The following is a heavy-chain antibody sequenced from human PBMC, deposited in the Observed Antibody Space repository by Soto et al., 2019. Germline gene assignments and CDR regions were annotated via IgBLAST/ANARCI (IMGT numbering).Heavy chain of an antibody. CDR3: ASHPGSSGFWFDP. Sequence: SETLSLTCTVSGGSISTYYWSWIRQPPGKGLEWIGYITYSGSTKYNPSLKSRVTISVETSKNQFSLKVSSVTAADTAVYYCASHPGSSGFWFDPWGRGTLVTVSS. J-gene: IGHJ5*02. CDR2: ITYSGST. D-gene: IGHD6-19*01. V-gene: IGHV4-59*01. CDR1: GGSISTYY.